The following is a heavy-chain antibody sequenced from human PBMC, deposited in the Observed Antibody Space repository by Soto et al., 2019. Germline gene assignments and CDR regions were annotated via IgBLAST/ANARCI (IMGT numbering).Heavy chain of an antibody. J-gene: IGHJ6*02. V-gene: IGHV3-30-3*01. CDR1: GFTFSSYA. CDR3: AREEVGYDFYYGMDV. CDR2: ISYDGSNK. D-gene: IGHD5-12*01. Sequence: QRLSCAASGFTFSSYAMHWVRQAPGKGLEWVAVISYDGSNKYYADSVKGRFTISRDNSKNTLYLQMNSLRAEDTAVYYCAREEVGYDFYYGMDVWGQGTTVTVSS.